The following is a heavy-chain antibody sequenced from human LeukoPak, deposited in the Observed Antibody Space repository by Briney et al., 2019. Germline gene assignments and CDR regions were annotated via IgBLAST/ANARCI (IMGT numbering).Heavy chain of an antibody. J-gene: IGHJ3*02. Sequence: GGSLRLSCAASGFTFSSYAMSWVRQAPGKGLEWVSAISGSGGSTYYADSVKGRFTISRDNSKNTLYLQMNSLRAENTAVYYCATPPPVLRYFDWLLPPDAFDIWGQGTMVTVSS. CDR2: ISGSGGST. D-gene: IGHD3-9*01. V-gene: IGHV3-23*01. CDR3: ATPPPVLRYFDWLLPPDAFDI. CDR1: GFTFSSYA.